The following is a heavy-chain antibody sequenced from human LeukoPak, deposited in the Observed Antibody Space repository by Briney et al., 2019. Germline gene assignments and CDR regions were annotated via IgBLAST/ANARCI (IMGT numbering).Heavy chain of an antibody. CDR1: GYTFTSYG. D-gene: IGHD3-9*01. CDR2: ISAYNGNT. J-gene: IGHJ4*02. Sequence: ASVKVSCKASGYTFTSYGISWVRQAPGQGLEWMGWISAYNGNTNYAQKLQGRVTMTTDTSTSTAYMELRSLRSDDTAVNYCARSEDRYYDILTGQYYFDYWGQGTLVTVSS. CDR3: ARSEDRYYDILTGQYYFDY. V-gene: IGHV1-18*01.